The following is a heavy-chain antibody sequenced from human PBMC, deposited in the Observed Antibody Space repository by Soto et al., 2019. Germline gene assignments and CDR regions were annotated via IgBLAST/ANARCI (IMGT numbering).Heavy chain of an antibody. V-gene: IGHV4-30-4*01. CDR3: ARDRTTMVIDY. CDR2: IYYSGST. J-gene: IGHJ4*02. CDR1: GGSISSADFY. D-gene: IGHD3-10*01. Sequence: PSETLSLTCTVSGGSISSADFYWSWIRQPPGKGLERIGYIYYSGSTYYNSSLKSRVTISIDTSKNQFSLKLSSVTAADTAVYYCARDRTTMVIDYWRQGTLVTVSS.